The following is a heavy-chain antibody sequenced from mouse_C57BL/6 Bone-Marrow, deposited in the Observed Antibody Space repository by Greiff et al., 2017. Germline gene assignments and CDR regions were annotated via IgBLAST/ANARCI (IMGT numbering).Heavy chain of an antibody. J-gene: IGHJ3*01. CDR1: CYTFPSFW. V-gene: IGHV1-5*01. CDR2: IYPGNSDT. Sequence: EVQLQQSGTVLARPGASVKMFCKTSCYTFPSFWMHWVKQRPGQGLEWIGAIYPGNSDTSYNQKFKGKAKLTAVTSASPAYMELSSLTNEDSSVYYCTRGGLLLAWFAYWGQGTLVTVSA. CDR3: TRGGLLLAWFAY. D-gene: IGHD2-3*01.